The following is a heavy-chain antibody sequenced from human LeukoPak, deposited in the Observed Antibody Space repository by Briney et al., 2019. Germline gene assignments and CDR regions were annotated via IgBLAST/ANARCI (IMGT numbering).Heavy chain of an antibody. CDR2: ISYDGSNK. CDR1: GFTFSSYA. CDR3: ACPYGRIGY. D-gene: IGHD1-14*01. Sequence: PGGSLRLSCAASGFTFSSYAMHWVRQAPGKGLEWVAVISYDGSNKYYADSVKGRFTISRDNSKNTLYLQMNSLRAEDTAVYHCACPYGRIGYWGQGTLVTVSS. J-gene: IGHJ4*02. V-gene: IGHV3-30-3*01.